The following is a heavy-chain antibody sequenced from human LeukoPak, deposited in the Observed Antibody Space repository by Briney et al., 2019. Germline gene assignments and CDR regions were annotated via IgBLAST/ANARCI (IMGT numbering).Heavy chain of an antibody. V-gene: IGHV3-20*04. CDR3: ARVEGGATTDY. D-gene: IGHD1-26*01. CDR2: INWNGGDT. CDR1: GFTFDDYA. Sequence: PGGSLRLSCAASGFTFDDYAMNWVRQGPGKGLEWVSGINWNGGDTAYADSVKGRFTISRDNAKNSLHLQMNSLRVEDTALYYCARVEGGATTDYWGQGTLVTVSS. J-gene: IGHJ4*02.